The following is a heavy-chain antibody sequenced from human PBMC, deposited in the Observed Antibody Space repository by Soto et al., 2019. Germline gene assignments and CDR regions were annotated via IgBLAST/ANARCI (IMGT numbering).Heavy chain of an antibody. CDR1: GGTFSTYA. Sequence: QVQLVQSGAEVKKPESSVKVSCKAPGGTFSTYAISWVRQAPGQGLEWMGGIIPMFGTANYAQRFQDRVTITAEESTNTVYMELSSLRSDDTAVYFCASGIQLWLRRINNGYSGWGQGTLVTVSS. V-gene: IGHV1-69*12. D-gene: IGHD5-18*01. CDR3: ASGIQLWLRRINNGYSG. J-gene: IGHJ4*02. CDR2: IIPMFGTA.